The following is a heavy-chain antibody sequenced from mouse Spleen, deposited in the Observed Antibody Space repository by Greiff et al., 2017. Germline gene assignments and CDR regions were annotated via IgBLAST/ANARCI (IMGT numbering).Heavy chain of an antibody. V-gene: IGHV1-61*01. CDR3: ARYGGNSVDY. CDR1: GYTFTSYW. J-gene: IGHJ2*01. CDR2: IYPSDSET. Sequence: VQLQQPGAELVRPGSSVKLSCKASGYTFTSYWMDWVKQRPGQGLEWIGNIYPSDSETHYNQKFKDKATLTVDKSSSTAYMQLSSLTSEDSAVYYCARYGGNSVDYWGQGTTLTVSS. D-gene: IGHD2-1*01.